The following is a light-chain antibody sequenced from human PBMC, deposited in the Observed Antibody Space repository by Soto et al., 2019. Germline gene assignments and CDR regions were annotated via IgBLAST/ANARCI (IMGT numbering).Light chain of an antibody. V-gene: IGKV3-11*01. CDR2: DAW. CDR3: QQRSSWLT. J-gene: IGKJ4*01. CDR1: QRVSSY. Sequence: IVLTQSPATLSLSPGDRATLSCRASQRVSSYLAWYQQKPGQAPRLLIYDAWKRATGVPARFSGSGSGTDFTLTISSLESEDFAVYYCQQRSSWLTFGGGTKVE.